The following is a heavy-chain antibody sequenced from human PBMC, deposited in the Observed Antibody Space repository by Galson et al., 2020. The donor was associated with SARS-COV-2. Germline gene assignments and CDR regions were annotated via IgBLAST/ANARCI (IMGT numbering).Heavy chain of an antibody. D-gene: IGHD1-26*01. CDR2: ISYDGSNK. V-gene: IGHV3-30-3*01. CDR1: GFTFSSYA. CDR3: ARTYSGSYFDAVDY. Sequence: GGSLRLSCAASGFTFSSYAMHWVRQAPGKGLEWVAVISYDGSNKYYADSVKGRFTISRDNSKNTLYLQMNSLRAEDTAVYYCARTYSGSYFDAVDYWGQGTLVTVSS. J-gene: IGHJ4*02.